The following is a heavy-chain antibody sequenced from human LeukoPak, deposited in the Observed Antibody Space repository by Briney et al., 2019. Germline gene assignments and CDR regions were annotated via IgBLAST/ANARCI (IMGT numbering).Heavy chain of an antibody. D-gene: IGHD2-2*01. J-gene: IGHJ4*02. CDR2: IYTSGST. Sequence: SETLSLTRTVSGGSISSGSYYWSWIRQPAGKGLEWIGRIYTSGSTNYNPSLKSRVTISVDTSKNQFSLKLSSVTAADTAVYYCARDRASTFFDYWGQGTLVTVSS. CDR1: GGSISSGSYY. CDR3: ARDRASTFFDY. V-gene: IGHV4-61*02.